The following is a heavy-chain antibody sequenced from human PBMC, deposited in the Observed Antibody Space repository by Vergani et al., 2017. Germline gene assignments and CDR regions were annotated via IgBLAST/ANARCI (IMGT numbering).Heavy chain of an antibody. CDR2: ISTSSTYI. Sequence: EVQLVESGGGLVKPGGSLRLSCAASGFTFSSYSMNWVRQAPGKGLEWVSSISTSSTYIYYADSVKGRFTISRDNAKNSLCLQMNSLRAEDTAVYYCARDNSYGSGFGDVWGQGTTVTVSS. CDR3: ARDNSYGSGFGDV. CDR1: GFTFSSYS. D-gene: IGHD3-10*01. V-gene: IGHV3-21*01. J-gene: IGHJ6*02.